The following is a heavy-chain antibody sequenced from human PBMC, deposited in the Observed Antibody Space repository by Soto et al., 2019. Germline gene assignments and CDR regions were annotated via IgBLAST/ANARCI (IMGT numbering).Heavy chain of an antibody. Sequence: QVQLVQSGKEVVKPGASVKVSCQASGYTFNTYGISWVRHAPGQGLEWMGWISAYNDNTKYAQNLQGRVTMTTDTSTSTAYLELRSLRSDDTAVFYCARSDREVPYYGMDVWGQGTTVTVSS. CDR2: ISAYNDNT. CDR1: GYTFNTYG. V-gene: IGHV1-18*04. D-gene: IGHD1-1*01. CDR3: ARSDREVPYYGMDV. J-gene: IGHJ6*02.